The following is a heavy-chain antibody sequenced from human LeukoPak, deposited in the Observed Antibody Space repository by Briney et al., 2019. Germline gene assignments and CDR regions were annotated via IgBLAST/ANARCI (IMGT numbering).Heavy chain of an antibody. CDR3: ASSVDVDAFDI. J-gene: IGHJ3*02. CDR2: IIPIFGTA. Sequence: ASVKVSCKASGGTFSSYAISWVRQAPGQGLEWMGGIIPIFGTANYAQKFQGRVTITADESTSTAYMELSSLRSEDTAMYYCASSVDVDAFDIWGQGTMVTVSS. CDR1: GGTFSSYA. D-gene: IGHD6-25*01. V-gene: IGHV1-69*13.